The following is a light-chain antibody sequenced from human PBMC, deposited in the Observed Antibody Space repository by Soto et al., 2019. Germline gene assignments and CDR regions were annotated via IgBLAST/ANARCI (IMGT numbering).Light chain of an antibody. CDR2: DVS. Sequence: EIVMTQSPATLSVSPGERATLSCRASPSVSSNLAWYQQKPGQAPRLLIYDVSTRVTGFPARFSGSGSGTEFTLTISSLQSEDFAVYHCQQYNNWPYTFGQGTKLEIK. CDR1: PSVSSN. V-gene: IGKV3-15*01. CDR3: QQYNNWPYT. J-gene: IGKJ2*01.